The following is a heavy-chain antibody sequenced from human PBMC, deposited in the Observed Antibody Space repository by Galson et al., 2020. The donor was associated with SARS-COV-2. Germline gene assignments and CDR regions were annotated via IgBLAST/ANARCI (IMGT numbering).Heavy chain of an antibody. Sequence: GGSLRLSCAASGFTFSSYAMSWVRQAPGKGLEWVSAISGSGGSTYYADSVKGRFTISRDNSKNTLYLQMNSLRAEDTAVYYCAKGRHYDILTGDYPFDYWGQGTLVTVSS. CDR2: ISGSGGST. CDR1: GFTFSSYA. CDR3: AKGRHYDILTGDYPFDY. V-gene: IGHV3-23*01. J-gene: IGHJ4*02. D-gene: IGHD3-9*01.